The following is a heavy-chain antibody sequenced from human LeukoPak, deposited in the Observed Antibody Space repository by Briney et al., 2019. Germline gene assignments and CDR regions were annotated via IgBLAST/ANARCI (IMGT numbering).Heavy chain of an antibody. CDR2: ISHDGSNE. CDR1: GFTFSSYG. J-gene: IGHJ3*02. CDR3: ARGVGGSRAFDI. Sequence: GGSLRLSCETSGFTFSSYGMHWVRRAPGKGLEWMTVISHDGSNEYYVDSVKGRFTISRDNSKSTLYLQMNSLRVEDTAVYYCARGVGGSRAFDIWGQGTMVTVSS. V-gene: IGHV3-30*03. D-gene: IGHD2-15*01.